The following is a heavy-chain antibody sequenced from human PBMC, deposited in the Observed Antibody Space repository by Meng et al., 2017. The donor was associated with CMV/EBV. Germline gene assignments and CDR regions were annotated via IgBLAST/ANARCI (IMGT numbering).Heavy chain of an antibody. J-gene: IGHJ4*02. CDR3: AKISGRTVSPYCSSTSCYTGRGYFDY. D-gene: IGHD2-2*02. CDR1: GFTFSSYA. CDR2: ISGSGGST. Sequence: GESLKISCAASGFTFSSYAMSWVRQAPGKGLEWVSAISGSGGSTYYADSVKGRFTISGDNSKNTLYLQMNSLRAEDTAVYYCAKISGRTVSPYCSSTSCYTGRGYFDYWGQGTLVTVSS. V-gene: IGHV3-23*01.